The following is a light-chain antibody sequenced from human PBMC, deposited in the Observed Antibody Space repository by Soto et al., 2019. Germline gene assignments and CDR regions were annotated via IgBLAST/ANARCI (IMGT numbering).Light chain of an antibody. CDR3: MQGTHCRPYT. J-gene: IGKJ2*01. CDR1: QSLAYSDGNTY. CDR2: KVS. V-gene: IGKV2-30*01. Sequence: DVVMTQSPLSLPVTLGQPASISCRSSQSLAYSDGNTYLNWFQQRPGQSPRRLIYKVSNRDSGVPDRFSGSGSGSDFTQNISRAEAEDVGVYYCMQGTHCRPYTVGQGTKLEIK.